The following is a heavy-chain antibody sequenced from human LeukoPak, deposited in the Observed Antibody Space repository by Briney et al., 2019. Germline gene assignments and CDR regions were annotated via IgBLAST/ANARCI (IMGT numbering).Heavy chain of an antibody. Sequence: GGSLRLSCAASGFTFDDYAMHWVRQAPGKGLEWVSGISWNSGSIGYADSVKGRFTISRDNAKNSLYLQMNSLRAEDTALYYCAKDMGPSGSGRTTGAFDIWGQGTMVTVSS. CDR3: AKDMGPSGSGRTTGAFDI. D-gene: IGHD3-10*01. CDR1: GFTFDDYA. J-gene: IGHJ3*02. V-gene: IGHV3-9*01. CDR2: ISWNSGSI.